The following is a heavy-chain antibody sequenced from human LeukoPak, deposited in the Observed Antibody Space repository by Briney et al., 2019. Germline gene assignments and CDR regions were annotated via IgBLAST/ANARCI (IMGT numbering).Heavy chain of an antibody. V-gene: IGHV3-33*01. Sequence: GGSLRLSCAASGFTFSNYGMQWVRQAPGKGLEWVAVIWYDGSNEDYADSVKGRFTISRDNSKNTLYLQMNSLRAEDTAVYYCARTTMTATVDYWGQGTLVTVSS. CDR3: ARTTMTATVDY. J-gene: IGHJ4*02. CDR1: GFTFSNYG. D-gene: IGHD4-17*01. CDR2: IWYDGSNE.